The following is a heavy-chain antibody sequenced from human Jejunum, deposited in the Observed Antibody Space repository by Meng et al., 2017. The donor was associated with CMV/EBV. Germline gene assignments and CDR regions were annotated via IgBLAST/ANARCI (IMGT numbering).Heavy chain of an antibody. J-gene: IGHJ4*02. V-gene: IGHV2-5*02. CDR1: GFSLSTTGVA. CDR3: AQRHLSSNWSY. Sequence: CPFSGFSLSTTGVAVGWIRQPPGKALEWLVAIYGDDDKRYSPSLRSRLTITKDTSKNQVVLTMTNMDPVDTATYYCAQRHLSSNWSYWGQGTLVTVSS. D-gene: IGHD6-13*01. CDR2: IYGDDDK.